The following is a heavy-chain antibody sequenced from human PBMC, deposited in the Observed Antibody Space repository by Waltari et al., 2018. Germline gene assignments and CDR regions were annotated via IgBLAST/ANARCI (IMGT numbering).Heavy chain of an antibody. Sequence: QVQLVQSGAEVKKPGSSVKVSCKASGGTFSSYAISWVRQAPGQGLEWMGGIIPILCTANDAQKLQGRVTITADDATSTAYMELSSLRSEDTAVYYCAPTPSGYDLGLYFDYWGQGTLVTVSS. D-gene: IGHD5-12*01. V-gene: IGHV1-69*13. CDR1: GGTFSSYA. CDR2: IIPILCTA. CDR3: APTPSGYDLGLYFDY. J-gene: IGHJ4*02.